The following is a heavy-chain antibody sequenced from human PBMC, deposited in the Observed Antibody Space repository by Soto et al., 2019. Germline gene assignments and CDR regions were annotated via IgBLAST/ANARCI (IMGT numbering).Heavy chain of an antibody. CDR2: ISTHTGNA. Sequence: QVQLVQSGAEVKKPGASVRVSCKASGYTFSSYGVSWVRQAPGQGLEWMGWISTHTGNANHAQKFQGRVTMTTDTSTSTAYMELRSLRSDDTAIYFCARDSFGETAMYLYYYRCGMDVLGQGTTFPVSS. J-gene: IGHJ6*02. D-gene: IGHD3-10*01. CDR3: ARDSFGETAMYLYYYRCGMDV. V-gene: IGHV1-18*01. CDR1: GYTFSSYG.